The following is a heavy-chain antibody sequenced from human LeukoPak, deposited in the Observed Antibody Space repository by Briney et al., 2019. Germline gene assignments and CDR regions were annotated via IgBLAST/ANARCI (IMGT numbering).Heavy chain of an antibody. D-gene: IGHD3-22*01. CDR1: GFTFSSYA. CDR2: ISSNGGTT. Sequence: PGGSLRLSCSASGFTFSSYAMHWVRQAPGKGLEYVSTISSNGGTTYYADSVKGRFTISRDNSKNTLYPQMSSLRAEDTAVYYCVKGHDSSGYYLSYFDYWGQGALVTVSS. J-gene: IGHJ4*02. V-gene: IGHV3-64D*09. CDR3: VKGHDSSGYYLSYFDY.